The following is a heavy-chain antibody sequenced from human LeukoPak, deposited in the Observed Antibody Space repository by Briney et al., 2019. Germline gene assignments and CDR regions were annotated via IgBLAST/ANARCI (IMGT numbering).Heavy chain of an antibody. V-gene: IGHV3-66*01. CDR3: AMYSSAWYAVY. Sequence: GGSLRLSCAASGFTVSSKYMGWVRQAPGKGQEWVSVIHPGGTIYYADSVKGTFTISRDNSKNTLYLEMNTLRVEDTAVYYCAMYSSAWYAVYWGQGTLVTVSS. CDR1: GFTVSSKY. CDR2: IHPGGTI. J-gene: IGHJ4*02. D-gene: IGHD6-19*01.